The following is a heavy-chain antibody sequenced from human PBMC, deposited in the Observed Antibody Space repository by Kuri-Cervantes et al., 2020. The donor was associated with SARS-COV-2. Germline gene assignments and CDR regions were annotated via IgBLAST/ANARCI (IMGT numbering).Heavy chain of an antibody. V-gene: IGHV3-30*02. D-gene: IGHD3-3*01. CDR1: GFTFDDYA. CDR2: IRYDGSNK. J-gene: IGHJ3*02. Sequence: GGSLRLSCAASGFTFDDYAMHWVRQAPGKGLEWVAFIRYDGSNKYYADSVKGRFTISRDNSKNTLYLQMNSLRAEDTAVYYCAKDGGDYDFWSGYYTSGDYDAFDIWGQGTMVTVSS. CDR3: AKDGGDYDFWSGYYTSGDYDAFDI.